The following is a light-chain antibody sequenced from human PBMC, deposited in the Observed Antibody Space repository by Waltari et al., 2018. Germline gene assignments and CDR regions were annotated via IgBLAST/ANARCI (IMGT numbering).Light chain of an antibody. CDR1: NLGHKY. V-gene: IGLV3-1*01. J-gene: IGLJ2*01. Sequence: SYEVTQPPSVSVSTGQTASLFCPGENLGHKYTSWYQQKPGQSPLLVMHQNNVRPSGIPERFSGSSSGNTATLTISGTQAMDEAVYFCQTWDLITVTFGGGTKLTVL. CDR3: QTWDLITVT. CDR2: QNN.